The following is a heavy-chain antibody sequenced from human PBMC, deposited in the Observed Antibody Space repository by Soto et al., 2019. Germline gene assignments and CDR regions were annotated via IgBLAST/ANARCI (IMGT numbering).Heavy chain of an antibody. CDR3: ARGSRPQLFGDYGDYFDC. D-gene: IGHD2-21*01. J-gene: IGHJ4*02. CDR1: GFMFSSYW. Sequence: GGSVRLSCAASGFMFSSYWMSWVRQAPGRGLEWVANIKQDGSEKHYVDSVKGRFTISRDNAKNALYLQVNSLRAEDTAVYYCARGSRPQLFGDYGDYFDCWGQGILVTVSS. V-gene: IGHV3-7*03. CDR2: IKQDGSEK.